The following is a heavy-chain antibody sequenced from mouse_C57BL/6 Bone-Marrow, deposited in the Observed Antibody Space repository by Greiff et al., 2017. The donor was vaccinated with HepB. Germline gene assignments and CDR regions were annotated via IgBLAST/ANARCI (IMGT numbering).Heavy chain of an antibody. CDR2: INPDSSTI. CDR3: ARHGTAEDYFDY. CDR1: GVDFSRYW. D-gene: IGHD3-1*01. Sequence: EADGVDFSRYWMSWVRRAPGKGLEWIGEINPDSSTINYAPSLKDKFIISRDNAKNTLYLQMSKVRSEDTALYYCARHGTAEDYFDYWGQGTTLTVSS. V-gene: IGHV4-1*01. J-gene: IGHJ2*01.